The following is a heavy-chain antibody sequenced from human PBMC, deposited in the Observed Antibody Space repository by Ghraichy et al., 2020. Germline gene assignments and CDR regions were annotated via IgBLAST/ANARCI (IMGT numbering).Heavy chain of an antibody. CDR3: ARQSRFYYYAMDV. V-gene: IGHV4-39*01. CDR2: IDYSGRA. D-gene: IGHD3-3*01. J-gene: IGHJ6*02. CDR1: GGSIYSSHYY. Sequence: SETLSLTCNVSGGSIYSSHYYWGLIRQPPGKGLEWIGSIDYSGRAYYNPSLESRLTMSLDTSKNQFSLKMKSVTVADMAVYYCARQSRFYYYAMDVWGQGITVIVSS.